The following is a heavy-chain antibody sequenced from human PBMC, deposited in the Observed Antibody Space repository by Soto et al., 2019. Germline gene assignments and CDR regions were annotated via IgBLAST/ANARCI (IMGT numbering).Heavy chain of an antibody. CDR3: AKRLSGYRVFDI. CDR2: ISDSGGST. CDR1: GFTFSTYA. D-gene: IGHD3-22*01. Sequence: GGSLRLSCAASGFTFSTYAMTWVRQAPGKGLEWVSGISDSGGSTYYADSVKGRFTISRDNSKNTLYLQMNSLRAEDTAVYYCAKRLSGYRVFDIWGQGTMVTVSS. V-gene: IGHV3-23*01. J-gene: IGHJ3*02.